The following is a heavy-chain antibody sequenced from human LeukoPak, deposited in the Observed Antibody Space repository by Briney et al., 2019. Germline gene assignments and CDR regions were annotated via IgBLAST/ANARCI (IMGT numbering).Heavy chain of an antibody. CDR3: MTAAGYNFGQY. Sequence: GGSLRLSCAASGFTFSSYGMHWVRQAPGKGLEWVAVILYDGSNKYYADSVKGRFTISRDNSKNTLYLQMNSLRAEDTAIYYCMTAAGYNFGQYWGQGTLVTVSS. CDR2: ILYDGSNK. CDR1: GFTFSSYG. V-gene: IGHV3-30*03. D-gene: IGHD5-18*01. J-gene: IGHJ4*02.